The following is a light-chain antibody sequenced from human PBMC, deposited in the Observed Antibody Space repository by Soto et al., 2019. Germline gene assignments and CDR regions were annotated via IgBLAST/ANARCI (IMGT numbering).Light chain of an antibody. J-gene: IGKJ2*01. CDR1: QSVSSN. V-gene: IGKV3-15*01. CDR3: QQYNNWPPYT. CDR2: AAS. Sequence: EKVMTQSPATLSVSPGERATLSCRASQSVSSNLAWYQQKPGQAPRLLIYAASTRATGIPARFSGSGSGTEVTLTISSMQSEDFAVYYCQQYNNWPPYTFGQGTKLEIK.